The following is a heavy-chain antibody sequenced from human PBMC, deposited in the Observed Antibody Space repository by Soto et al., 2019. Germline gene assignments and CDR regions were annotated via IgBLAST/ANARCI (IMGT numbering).Heavy chain of an antibody. V-gene: IGHV3-21*04. Sequence: PGGALRLSCAASGFPFSSYSMNWVRQAPGKGLEWVSSISGSGGSIYYADSVKGRFTISRDNSKNTLYLQMNSLRAEDTAVYYCAKDNSATVTTSSPTAWGQATLVTVSS. CDR1: GFPFSSYS. J-gene: IGHJ5*02. CDR2: ISGSGGSI. CDR3: AKDNSATVTTSSPTA. D-gene: IGHD4-17*01.